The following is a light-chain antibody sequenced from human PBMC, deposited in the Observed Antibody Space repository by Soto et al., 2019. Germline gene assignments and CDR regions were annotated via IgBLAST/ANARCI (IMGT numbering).Light chain of an antibody. CDR1: ENIKNW. V-gene: IGKV1-5*01. Sequence: DVQMTQSPSTLAASVGDRVTITCRASENIKNWLAWYQQKPGKAPKVLISDASRLETGVPSRFSGSGYGTDFTLTITGLQTDDFGTYHCQQYDVHPKTFGQGTKVDI. J-gene: IGKJ1*01. CDR2: DAS. CDR3: QQYDVHPKT.